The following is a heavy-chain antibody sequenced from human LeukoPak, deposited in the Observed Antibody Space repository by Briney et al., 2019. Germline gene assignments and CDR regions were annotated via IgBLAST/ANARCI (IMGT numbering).Heavy chain of an antibody. CDR1: GFTFSNYY. D-gene: IGHD2-2*01. CDR2: IRYDGSNK. CDR3: AKALSSASLYGIFDY. Sequence: GGSLRLSCAASGFTFSNYYMSWVRQAPGKGLEWVAFIRYDGSNKYYADSVKGRFTISRDNSKNILYLQMDSLRVEDTAIYYCAKALSSASLYGIFDYWGQGTLVTVSS. J-gene: IGHJ4*02. V-gene: IGHV3-30*02.